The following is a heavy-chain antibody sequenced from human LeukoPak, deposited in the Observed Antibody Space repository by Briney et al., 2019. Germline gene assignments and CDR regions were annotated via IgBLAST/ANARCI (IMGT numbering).Heavy chain of an antibody. CDR1: GFTFSSYG. CDR2: INRDGSEK. CDR3: TDKNLA. D-gene: IGHD2/OR15-2a*01. J-gene: IGHJ5*02. V-gene: IGHV3-7*02. Sequence: GGSLRLSCAASGFTFSSYGMHWVRQAPGKGLEWVGNINRDGSEKYYADSVKGRFTISRDNAKNSLYLQMNSLRVEDTAVYVCTDKNLAWGPGTLVTVSS.